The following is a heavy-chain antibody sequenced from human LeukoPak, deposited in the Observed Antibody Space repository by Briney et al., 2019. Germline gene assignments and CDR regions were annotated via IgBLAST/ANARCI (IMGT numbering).Heavy chain of an antibody. D-gene: IGHD6-19*01. CDR3: ARVGTAVAAAYGMDV. CDR2: IDEDGSEK. CDR1: GFTFNTFW. J-gene: IGHJ6*02. Sequence: GGSLRLSCAASGFTFNTFWMSWVCQAPGKGLEWVANIDEDGSEKYYVDSVKGRFTISRDNAKNSLYLQMNSLRAEDTAVYYCARVGTAVAAAYGMDVWGQGTTVTVSS. V-gene: IGHV3-7*01.